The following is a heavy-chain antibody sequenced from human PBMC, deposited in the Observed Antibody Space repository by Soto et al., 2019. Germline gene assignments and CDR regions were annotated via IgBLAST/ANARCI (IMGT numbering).Heavy chain of an antibody. CDR2: VYYSGST. D-gene: IGHD6-19*01. J-gene: IGHJ1*01. CDR1: GGSVSSSSYY. V-gene: IGHV4-39*07. Sequence: SETLSLTCTVSGGSVSSSSYYWGWVRQPPGKGLEWIGSVYYSGSTYYNPSLKSRVTISVDTSKNQFSLKLSSVTAADTAVYYCARSPGYSSGPFRYCFQHWGQGTQVTVSS. CDR3: ARSPGYSSGPFRYCFQH.